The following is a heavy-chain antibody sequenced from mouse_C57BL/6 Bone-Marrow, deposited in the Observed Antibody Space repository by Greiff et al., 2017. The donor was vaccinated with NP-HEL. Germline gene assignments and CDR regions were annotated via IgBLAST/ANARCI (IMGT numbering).Heavy chain of an antibody. CDR2: IYPYNGVS. CDR3: ARNPCYYRKEAWFAY. D-gene: IGHD1-1*01. CDR1: GYSFTGYY. J-gene: IGHJ3*01. Sequence: VQLQQSGPELVKPGASVKISCKASGYSFTGYYMHWVKQSHGHILDWIGYIYPYNGVSSYNEKFKGKATLTVDKSSSTAYLALRSLTSEDSAGYCCARNPCYYRKEAWFAYWGRETLVTVSA. V-gene: IGHV1-31*01.